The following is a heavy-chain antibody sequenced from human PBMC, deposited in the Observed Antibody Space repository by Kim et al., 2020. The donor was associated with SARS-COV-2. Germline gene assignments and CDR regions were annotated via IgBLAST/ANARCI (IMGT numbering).Heavy chain of an antibody. J-gene: IGHJ4*02. D-gene: IGHD2-2*03. CDR2: IDGSDGTT. CDR3: MKGGWGWIWDH. V-gene: IGHV3-23*01. CDR1: GFTFIGHA. Sequence: GGSLRLSCTTSGFTFIGHAMSWVRQAPGQGLEWVSSIDGSDGTTHYVDSVKGRFTISRDDAKNTLYLQMRALRADDTATYYCMKGGWGWIWDHWGQGTLVTVSS.